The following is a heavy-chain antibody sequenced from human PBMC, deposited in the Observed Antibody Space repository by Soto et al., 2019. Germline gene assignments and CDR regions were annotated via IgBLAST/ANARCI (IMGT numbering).Heavy chain of an antibody. CDR3: ARADLLGAADL. CDR2: IIPMFNSA. Sequence: QVQLVQSGAEVKKPGSSVKVSCKTSGDIFSNYAITWVRQAPGQGLEWMGGIIPMFNSANYAQKFQGRVTLIAVKATSTVYMELSSLTSEDTAVYYGARADLLGAADLWGQRTLVTVSS. J-gene: IGHJ5*02. CDR1: GDIFSNYA. V-gene: IGHV1-69*06. D-gene: IGHD1-26*01.